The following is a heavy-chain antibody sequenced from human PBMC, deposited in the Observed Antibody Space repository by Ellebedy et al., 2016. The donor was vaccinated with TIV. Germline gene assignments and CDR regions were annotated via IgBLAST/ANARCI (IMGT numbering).Heavy chain of an antibody. CDR3: AKSAYCGTGICQGFDQ. V-gene: IGHV3-23*01. CDR2: IGGSGHDT. Sequence: PGGSLRLSCAASGFTFSSYWMHWVRQAPGKGLEWVSSIGGSGHDTYYADSVKGRLTISRDNSKNTLYLQLQSLRAEDTAVYYCAKSAYCGTGICQGFDQWGQGTLVTVSS. J-gene: IGHJ4*02. D-gene: IGHD2-21*01. CDR1: GFTFSSYW.